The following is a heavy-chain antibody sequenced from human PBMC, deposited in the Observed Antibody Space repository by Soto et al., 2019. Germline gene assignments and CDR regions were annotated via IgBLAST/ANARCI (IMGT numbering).Heavy chain of an antibody. CDR2: IYYSGST. D-gene: IGHD7-27*01. CDR1: GGSRSSGGYF. CDR3: ARGAIDWGAFDI. V-gene: IGHV4-31*02. Sequence: SETLSLTCTVSGGSRSSGGYFWSWMRQHPGKGLEWIGYIYYSGSTYYNPSLKSRVTMSVDTPKSQFSLNLSSVTAAATAVCYCARGAIDWGAFDIGGEGTMV. J-gene: IGHJ3*02.